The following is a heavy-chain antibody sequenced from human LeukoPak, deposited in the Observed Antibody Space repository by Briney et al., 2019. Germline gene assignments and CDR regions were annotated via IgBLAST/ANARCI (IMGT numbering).Heavy chain of an antibody. CDR3: AREVNEPASADAFDI. J-gene: IGHJ3*02. V-gene: IGHV4-31*03. CDR1: GGSIASDNYF. CDR2: IFYSGTT. Sequence: PSETLSLTCTVSGGSIASDNYFWSWIRQHPEKGLEWLGYIFYSGTTYYNPSLKSRVTISVDTSKNQFSLKLNSVIAADTAVYYCAREVNEPASADAFDIWGQGTMVTVSS. D-gene: IGHD2-2*01.